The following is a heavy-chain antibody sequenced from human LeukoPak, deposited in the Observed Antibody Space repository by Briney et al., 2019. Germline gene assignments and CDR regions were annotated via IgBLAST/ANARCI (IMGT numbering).Heavy chain of an antibody. V-gene: IGHV3-30*02. Sequence: PGGSLRLSCAASGFTFSSYGMHWVRQAPGKGQEWVAFVRYDGSNKYYADSVKGRFTISRDNSKNTLYLQMNSLRAEDTAVYYCAKDITMVRGVTSLFAFDIWGQGTMVTVSS. CDR3: AKDITMVRGVTSLFAFDI. CDR1: GFTFSSYG. J-gene: IGHJ3*02. CDR2: VRYDGSNK. D-gene: IGHD3-10*01.